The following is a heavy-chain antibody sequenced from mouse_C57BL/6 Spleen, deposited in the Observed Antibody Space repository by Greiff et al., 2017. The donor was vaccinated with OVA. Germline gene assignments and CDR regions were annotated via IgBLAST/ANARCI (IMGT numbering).Heavy chain of an antibody. CDR1: GYTFTDYY. V-gene: IGHV1-26*01. J-gene: IGHJ4*01. CDR2: INPNNGGT. D-gene: IGHD1-1*01. CDR3: ARHTTDAMDY. Sequence: EVQLQQSGPELVKPGASVKISCKASGYTFTDYYMNWVKQSHGKSLEWIGDINPNNGGTSYNQKFKGKATLTVDKSSSTAYMELRSLTSEDSAVYYCARHTTDAMDYWGQGTSVTASS.